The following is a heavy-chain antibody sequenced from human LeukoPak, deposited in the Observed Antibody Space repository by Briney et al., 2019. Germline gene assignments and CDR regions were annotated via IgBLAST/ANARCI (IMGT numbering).Heavy chain of an antibody. CDR1: GFTFSSYA. V-gene: IGHV3-64D*06. J-gene: IGHJ4*02. Sequence: GGSLRLSCSASGFTFSSYAMHWVRQAPGKGLEYVSAISSNGGSIYYADSVKGRFTISRDNSKNTLYLQMSSLRAEDTAVYYCARVRVAGTSFDYWGQGTLVTVSS. CDR3: ARVRVAGTSFDY. D-gene: IGHD6-19*01. CDR2: ISSNGGSI.